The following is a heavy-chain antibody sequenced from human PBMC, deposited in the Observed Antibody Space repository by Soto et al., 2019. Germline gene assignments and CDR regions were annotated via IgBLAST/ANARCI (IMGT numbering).Heavy chain of an antibody. CDR3: ARKLEAGLGLYRWCEP. V-gene: IGHV4-61*01. J-gene: IGHJ5*02. D-gene: IGHD6-25*01. CDR2: FYYSGST. Sequence: SETLSLTCTVSGGSVSSGSYYWSWIRQPPGKGLEWIGYFYYSGSTNYNLSLNSRVTISVDTSKNQFSLKLSSVTAADTAVYYCARKLEAGLGLYRWCEPGGEGMLVSVS. CDR1: GGSVSSGSYY.